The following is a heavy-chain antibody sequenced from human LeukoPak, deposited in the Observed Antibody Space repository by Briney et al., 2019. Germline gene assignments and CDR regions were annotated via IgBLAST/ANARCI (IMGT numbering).Heavy chain of an antibody. V-gene: IGHV4-39*01. CDR3: ARPRCGGDCYDNWFDP. CDR1: GGSISSSSYY. CDR2: IYYSGST. D-gene: IGHD2-21*02. Sequence: PSETLSLTCTVSGGSISSSSYYWGWTRQPPGKGLEWIGSIYYSGSTYYNPSLKSRVTISVDTSKNQFSLKLSSVTAADTAVYYCARPRCGGDCYDNWFDPWGQGTLVTVSS. J-gene: IGHJ5*02.